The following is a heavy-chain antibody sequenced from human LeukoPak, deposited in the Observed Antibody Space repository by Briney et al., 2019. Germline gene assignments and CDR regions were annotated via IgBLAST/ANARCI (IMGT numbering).Heavy chain of an antibody. D-gene: IGHD3-3*01. Sequence: GGSLRLSCAASGFTFSSYSMNWVRQAPGKGLEWVSSISSSSSYIYYADSVKGRFTISRDNAKNSLYLQMNSLRAEDTAVYYCARDLFSRGFLEWSSPFDYWGQGTLVTVSS. CDR1: GFTFSSYS. CDR2: ISSSSSYI. J-gene: IGHJ4*02. V-gene: IGHV3-21*01. CDR3: ARDLFSRGFLEWSSPFDY.